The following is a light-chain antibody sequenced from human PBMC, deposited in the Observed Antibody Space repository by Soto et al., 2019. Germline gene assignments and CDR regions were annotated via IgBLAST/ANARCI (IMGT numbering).Light chain of an antibody. CDR3: SSYTSSSTPL. V-gene: IGLV2-14*01. CDR1: SSDVGAYNY. Sequence: QSALTQPASVSGSPGRSITISCTGTSSDVGAYNYVSWYQQYPGKAPKRMIYDVSNRPSGVSNRFSGSKSGNTASLTISGLQAEDEADYYCSSYTSSSTPLFGGGTKLTVL. J-gene: IGLJ2*01. CDR2: DVS.